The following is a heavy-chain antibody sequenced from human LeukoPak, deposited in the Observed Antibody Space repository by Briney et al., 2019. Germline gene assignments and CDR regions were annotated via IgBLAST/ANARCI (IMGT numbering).Heavy chain of an antibody. D-gene: IGHD4-17*01. Sequence: ASVKVSCETSGYTFTTYHVNWVRQATGQGLEWMGWMNPNTGDSGYAQKFQGRVTITRDTSISTAYMELSSLRSEDTAAYFCARTTSLTASGYDYWGQGTLVTVSS. CDR3: ARTTSLTASGYDY. CDR2: MNPNTGDS. CDR1: GYTFTTYH. J-gene: IGHJ4*02. V-gene: IGHV1-8*03.